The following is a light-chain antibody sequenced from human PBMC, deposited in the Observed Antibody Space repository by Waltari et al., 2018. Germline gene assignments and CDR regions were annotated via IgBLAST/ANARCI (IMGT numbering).Light chain of an antibody. Sequence: IQVTQSPSTLSASVGDRVNITCRTSESVNRHLAWYQQKPGRAPNLLIYKASTLETGAPSKFSGSGSGTEFSLTITNLQRDDSATYFCQHYDSYQYAFGPGTKLEIK. CDR2: KAS. CDR3: QHYDSYQYA. V-gene: IGKV1-5*03. CDR1: ESVNRH. J-gene: IGKJ2*01.